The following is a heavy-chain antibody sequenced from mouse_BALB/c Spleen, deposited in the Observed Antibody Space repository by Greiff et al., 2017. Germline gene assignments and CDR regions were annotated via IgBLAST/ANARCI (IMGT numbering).Heavy chain of an antibody. D-gene: IGHD2-4*01. J-gene: IGHJ2*01. V-gene: IGHV1S135*01. Sequence: EVQLQQSGPELVKPGASVKVSCKASGYAFTSYNMYWVKQSHGKSLEWIGYIDPYNGGTSYNQKFKGKATLTADKSSSTAYMQLSSLTSEDSAVYFCARGDYDALDYWGQGTTLTVSS. CDR2: IDPYNGGT. CDR1: GYAFTSYN. CDR3: ARGDYDALDY.